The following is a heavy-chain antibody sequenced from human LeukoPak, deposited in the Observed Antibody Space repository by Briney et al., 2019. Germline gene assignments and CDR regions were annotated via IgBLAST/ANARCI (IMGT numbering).Heavy chain of an antibody. CDR3: APLAYSSGWNCFEP. J-gene: IGHJ5*02. V-gene: IGHV1-46*01. CDR2: INPSGGST. Sequence: ASVKVSCKASGYTFTSYYMHWVRQAPAQGLEGMRIINPSGGSTSYAQKFQGRVPMTRDTSTSTVYMGLKRLGSEDTAVYFCAPLAYSSGWNCFEPWAEGTVVTVSS. D-gene: IGHD6-19*01. CDR1: GYTFTSYY.